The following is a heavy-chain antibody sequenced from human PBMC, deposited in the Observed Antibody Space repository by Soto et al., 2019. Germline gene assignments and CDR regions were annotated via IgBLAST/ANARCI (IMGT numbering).Heavy chain of an antibody. CDR3: ARATWDSREGAFDI. V-gene: IGHV1-2*04. D-gene: IGHD6-13*01. CDR1: GYTFTGYY. Sequence: GASMKVSCKASGYTFTGYYMHWVRQAPGQGLEWMGWINPNSGGTNYAQKFQGWVTMTRDTSISTAYMELSRLRSDDTAVYYCARATWDSREGAFDIWGQGTMVTVSS. J-gene: IGHJ3*02. CDR2: INPNSGGT.